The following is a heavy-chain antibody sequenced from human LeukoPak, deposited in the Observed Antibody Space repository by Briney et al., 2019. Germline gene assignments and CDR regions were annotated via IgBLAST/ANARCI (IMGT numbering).Heavy chain of an antibody. Sequence: GASVKVSCKVSGYTLTELSMHWVRQAPGKGLEWMGGFDPEDGETIYAQKFQGRITMTEDTSTDTAYMELSSLRSEDTAVYYCATGGSSSSAFDYWGQGTLVSVSS. D-gene: IGHD6-6*01. J-gene: IGHJ4*02. CDR2: FDPEDGET. CDR3: ATGGSSSSAFDY. V-gene: IGHV1-24*01. CDR1: GYTLTELS.